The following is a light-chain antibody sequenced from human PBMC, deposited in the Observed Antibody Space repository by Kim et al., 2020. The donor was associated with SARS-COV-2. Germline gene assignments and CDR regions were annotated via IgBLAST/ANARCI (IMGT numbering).Light chain of an antibody. CDR3: AVWDESLSGRV. V-gene: IGLV1-44*01. Sequence: QSVLAQPPSASGTPGQRVTISCSGSISNIGSNAVSWYQQLPGTAPKLLIYSDNQRPSGVPDRFSGSKSGTSASLAISGLQSEDEADYYCAVWDESLSGRVFGGGTQLTVL. CDR2: SDN. J-gene: IGLJ3*02. CDR1: ISNIGSNA.